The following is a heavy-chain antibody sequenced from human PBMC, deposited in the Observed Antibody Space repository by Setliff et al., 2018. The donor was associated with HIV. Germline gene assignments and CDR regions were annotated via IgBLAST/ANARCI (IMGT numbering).Heavy chain of an antibody. J-gene: IGHJ4*02. CDR1: GDSINSATYY. CDR2: HNTKWGT. D-gene: IGHD3-22*01. V-gene: IGHV4-61*09. Sequence: SETLSLTCSVSGDSINSATYYWTWIRQPAGKGLDWVGHHNTKWGTNYNSSLKSRASISVDKSKNRFSLQLTQMAAADTGVYYCARSGCHGRSCYSGSVIVYWGQGTLVTVS. CDR3: ARSGCHGRSCYSGSVIVY.